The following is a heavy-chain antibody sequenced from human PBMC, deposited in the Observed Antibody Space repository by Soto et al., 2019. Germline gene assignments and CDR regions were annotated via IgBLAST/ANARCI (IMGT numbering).Heavy chain of an antibody. CDR2: ISAYNGNT. J-gene: IGHJ3*02. CDR1: GYTFTRYG. CDR3: ASPNKDKVDAFDI. V-gene: IGHV1-18*01. Sequence: ASVKVSCKASGYTFTRYGISWVRQAPGQGLEWMGWISAYNGNTNYAQKLQGRVTMTTDTSTSTAYMELRSLRSDDTAVYYCASPNKDKVDAFDIWGQGTMVTVSS.